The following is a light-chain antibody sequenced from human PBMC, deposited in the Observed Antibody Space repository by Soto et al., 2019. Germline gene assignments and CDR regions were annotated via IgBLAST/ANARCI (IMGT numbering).Light chain of an antibody. CDR1: QNLLYSNGYNY. J-gene: IGKJ1*01. CDR3: MQTLQALGT. Sequence: EIVMTQSPLSLPVTPGESASISCRSSQNLLYSNGYNYLDWYLQKPGQSPQLLIYLGSTRSSGVPDRFSGSGSGTDFTLKISRVEAEDVGVYYCMQTLQALGTFGQGTKVEIK. CDR2: LGS. V-gene: IGKV2-28*01.